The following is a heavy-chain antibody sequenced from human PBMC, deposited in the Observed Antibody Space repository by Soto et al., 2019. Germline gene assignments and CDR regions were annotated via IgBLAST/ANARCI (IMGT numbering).Heavy chain of an antibody. D-gene: IGHD2-2*01. CDR1: GGTFSNSG. V-gene: IGHV1-69*13. CDR2: IIPIFDTT. J-gene: IGHJ4*03. Sequence: SVKVSCKASGGTFSNSGISWVRQAPGQGLEWMGGIIPIFDTTNYAQKLQGRITIIADESTNTVYMELSNLRSADTGVYYCARAPRVVSVTQHDYCFDTWGQGTLFTVSS. CDR3: ARAPRVVSVTQHDYCFDT.